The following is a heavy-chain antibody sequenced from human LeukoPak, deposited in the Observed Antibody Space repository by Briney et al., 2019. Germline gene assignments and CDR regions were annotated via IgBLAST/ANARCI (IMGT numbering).Heavy chain of an antibody. V-gene: IGHV4-39*01. CDR2: IYYSGST. CDR1: GGSISSSSYY. J-gene: IGHJ3*02. D-gene: IGHD2-15*01. CDR3: ARRDSWGGNAFDI. Sequence: PSETLSLTCTVSGGSISSSSYYWGWIRQPPGKGLEWIGSIYYSGSTYYNPSLKSRVTISVDTSKNQFSLKLSSVTAADTAVYYCARRDSWGGNAFDIWGQGTMVTVSS.